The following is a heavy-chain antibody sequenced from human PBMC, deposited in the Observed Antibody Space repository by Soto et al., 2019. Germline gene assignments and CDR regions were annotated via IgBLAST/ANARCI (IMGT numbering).Heavy chain of an antibody. Sequence: QVQPQESGPGLVKPSDTLSLTCAVSGGSISSVNWWSWVRQSPGKGLEWIGEMHPSGSTNYNPSLKSRVTVSMDKSRNQFSLKRYSVTAADTAVYFCASHGHNIYGFDVWGRGTTVTVSS. J-gene: IGHJ6*02. D-gene: IGHD1-1*01. CDR2: MHPSGST. V-gene: IGHV4-4*02. CDR3: ASHGHNIYGFDV. CDR1: GGSISSVNW.